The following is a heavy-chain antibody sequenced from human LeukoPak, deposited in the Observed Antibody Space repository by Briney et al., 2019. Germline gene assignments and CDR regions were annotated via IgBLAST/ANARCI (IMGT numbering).Heavy chain of an antibody. V-gene: IGHV3-21*01. Sequence: GGSLRLSCAASGFTFSSYSMNWFRQAPGKGLEWVSSISSSSSYIYYADSVKGRFTISRDNAKNSLYLQMNSLRAEDTAVYYCARGRNGDYVYYFDYWGQGTLVTVSS. CDR1: GFTFSSYS. CDR3: ARGRNGDYVYYFDY. D-gene: IGHD4-17*01. J-gene: IGHJ4*02. CDR2: ISSSSSYI.